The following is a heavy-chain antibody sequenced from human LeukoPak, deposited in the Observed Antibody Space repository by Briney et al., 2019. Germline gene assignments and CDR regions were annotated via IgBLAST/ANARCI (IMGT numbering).Heavy chain of an antibody. D-gene: IGHD3-16*01. V-gene: IGHV4-39*07. CDR1: GGSISSSSYY. J-gene: IGHJ6*03. CDR2: IYYSGST. Sequence: SETLSLTCTVSGGSISSSSYYWGWIRQPPGKGLEWIGSIYYSGSTYYNPSLKSRVTISVDTSKNQFSLKLSSVTAADTAVYYCARGQGFWGYYYYYMDVWGKGTTVTVSS. CDR3: ARGQGFWGYYYYYMDV.